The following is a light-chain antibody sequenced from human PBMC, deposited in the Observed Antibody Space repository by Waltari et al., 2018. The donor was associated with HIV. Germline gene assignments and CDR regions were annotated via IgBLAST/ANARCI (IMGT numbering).Light chain of an antibody. CDR2: EVS. Sequence: QSALTQPPSASGSPGQSVTISCAGTSSDIGLYNSVSWYQHHPGKAPKLMISEVSRRPSGVPERFSGSKSGNTASLTVSGLQAEDEAAYYCFSYAGNNYLLFGGGTKLTVL. CDR3: FSYAGNNYLL. J-gene: IGLJ2*01. CDR1: SSDIGLYNS. V-gene: IGLV2-8*01.